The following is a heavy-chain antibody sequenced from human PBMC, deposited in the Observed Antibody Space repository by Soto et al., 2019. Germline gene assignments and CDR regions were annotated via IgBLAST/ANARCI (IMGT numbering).Heavy chain of an antibody. CDR1: GYTFTTYD. V-gene: IGHV1-8*01. J-gene: IGHJ6*02. CDR3: ASGGEYGMDV. Sequence: QVQLVQSGAEVKKPGASLKVSCKASGYTFTTYDFNWVRQAAGQGLEWMGWMNSNSGNTGYAQNFQGRVTMTRDPSTRTAYMELSSLRSEDTAVYYCASGGEYGMDVWGQGTKVIVSS. CDR2: MNSNSGNT.